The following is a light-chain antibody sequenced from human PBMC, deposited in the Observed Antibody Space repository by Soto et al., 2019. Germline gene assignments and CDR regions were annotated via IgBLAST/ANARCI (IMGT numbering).Light chain of an antibody. Sequence: QSVLTQPASVSGSPGQSITISCTGTSRDIGGYKYVSWYQQHPGIAPKLMIYEVSNRPSGVSNRFSGSKSGNTASLTISGLQAEDEADYYCCSYTRRSTRVFGGGTQLTVL. V-gene: IGLV2-14*01. CDR1: SRDIGGYKY. CDR2: EVS. J-gene: IGLJ2*01. CDR3: CSYTRRSTRV.